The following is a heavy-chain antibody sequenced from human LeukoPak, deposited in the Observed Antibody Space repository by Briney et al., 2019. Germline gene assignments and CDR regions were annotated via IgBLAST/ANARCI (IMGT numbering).Heavy chain of an antibody. Sequence: ASVTVSCKTSGYSFTTYGVSWVRQAPGQGLEWMGWVSGYTGNTNYAERFQGRVTMTTDTSTSTVYLELTSLRSDDTAVYYCARGEVSASLYYFEFWGQGTLVTVS. CDR3: ARGEVSASLYYFEF. CDR2: VSGYTGNT. V-gene: IGHV1-18*01. CDR1: GYSFTTYG. J-gene: IGHJ4*02. D-gene: IGHD2-2*01.